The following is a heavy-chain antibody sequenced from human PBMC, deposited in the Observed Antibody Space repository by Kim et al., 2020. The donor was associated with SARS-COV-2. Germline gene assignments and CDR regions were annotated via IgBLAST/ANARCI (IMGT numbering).Heavy chain of an antibody. D-gene: IGHD2-15*01. CDR3: AKARWFLDY. CDR2: INFSGVST. CDR1: GFTFSSYA. J-gene: IGHJ4*02. Sequence: GGSLRLSCAASGFTFSSYAMSWVRQAPGKGLEWVSGINFSGVSTYYADSVKGRFTISRDNSKNTLYLQMNSLRAEDTAIYYCAKARWFLDYWGQGTVVTVSS. V-gene: IGHV3-23*01.